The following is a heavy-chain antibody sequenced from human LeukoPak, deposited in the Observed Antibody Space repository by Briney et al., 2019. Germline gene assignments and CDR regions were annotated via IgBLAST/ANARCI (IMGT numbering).Heavy chain of an antibody. CDR3: ARGDGDSDSNGVLMGWFDP. CDR2: IDPSGGST. Sequence: ASVKVSCKASGYTFPSYFMNWVRQAPGQGLEWMGVIDPSGGSTSYAQRFQDRVTMTSDTSTSTVYMELSSLRSEDTAVYYCARGDGDSDSNGVLMGWFDPWGQGTLVTVSS. CDR1: GYTFPSYF. D-gene: IGHD3-22*01. V-gene: IGHV1-46*01. J-gene: IGHJ5*02.